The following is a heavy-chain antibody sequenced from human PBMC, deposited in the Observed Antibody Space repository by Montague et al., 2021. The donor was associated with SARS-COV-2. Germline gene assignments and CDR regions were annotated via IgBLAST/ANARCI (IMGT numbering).Heavy chain of an antibody. V-gene: IGHV4-59*01. CDR2: IYYSGST. CDR3: ARGAGYSSSWYLAFEI. J-gene: IGHJ3*02. CDR1: GGSISSYY. D-gene: IGHD6-13*01. Sequence: SETLSLTCTVSGGSISSYYWSWIRQPPGKGLEWIGYIYYSGSTNYNPPLKSRVTISVDTSKNQFSLKLSSVTAADTAVYYCARGAGYSSSWYLAFEIWGQGTMVTVAS.